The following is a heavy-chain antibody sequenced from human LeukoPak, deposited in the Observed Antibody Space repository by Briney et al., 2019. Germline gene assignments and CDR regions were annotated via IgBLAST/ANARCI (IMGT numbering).Heavy chain of an antibody. CDR3: AKLYSSSSSSSWSDP. Sequence: GGSLRLSCAASGLTFSSYAMSWVRQAPGKGLEWVSAISGSCGSTYYADSVKGRFTISRDNSKNTLYLQMNSLRAEDTAVYYCAKLYSSSSSSSWSDPWGQGTLVTVSS. J-gene: IGHJ5*02. CDR1: GLTFSSYA. D-gene: IGHD6-6*01. CDR2: ISGSCGST. V-gene: IGHV3-23*01.